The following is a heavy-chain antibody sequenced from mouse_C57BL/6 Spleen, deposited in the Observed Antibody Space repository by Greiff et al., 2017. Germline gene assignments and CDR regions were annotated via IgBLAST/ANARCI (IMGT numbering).Heavy chain of an antibody. J-gene: IGHJ3*01. Sequence: EVQLVESGGGLVQPGGSLSLSCAASGFTFTDYYMSWVRQPPGKALEWLGFIRNKANGYTTEYSASVKGRFTISRDNSQSILYLQMNALRAEDSATDDCARGDFITPCAYWGQGTLVTVSA. V-gene: IGHV7-3*01. D-gene: IGHD1-1*01. CDR1: GFTFTDYY. CDR2: IRNKANGYTT. CDR3: ARGDFITPCAY.